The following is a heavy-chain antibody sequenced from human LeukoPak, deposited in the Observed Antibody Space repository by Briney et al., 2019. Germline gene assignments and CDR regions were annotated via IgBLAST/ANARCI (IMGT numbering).Heavy chain of an antibody. Sequence: GGSLRLSCAASGFTFSTYAMSWVRQVPGKGLEWVTDISGSGGSPYYADSVKGRFTISRDNSKNALYLQMNNLRAEDTAIYYCAKLNANSGRPRGGFDYWGQGTLVTVSS. D-gene: IGHD3-22*01. J-gene: IGHJ4*02. V-gene: IGHV3-23*01. CDR1: GFTFSTYA. CDR3: AKLNANSGRPRGGFDY. CDR2: ISGSGGSP.